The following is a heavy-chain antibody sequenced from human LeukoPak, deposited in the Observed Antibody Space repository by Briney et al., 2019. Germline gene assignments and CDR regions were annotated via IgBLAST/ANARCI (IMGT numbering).Heavy chain of an antibody. D-gene: IGHD3-10*02. Sequence: GRSLRLSCAASGFTFSSYWMHWVRQAPGKGLVWVSRINSDGSSTIYADSVKGRFTISRDNAKNSLYLQMNSLRAEDTAVYYCAELGITMIGGVWGKGTTVTISS. V-gene: IGHV3-74*01. J-gene: IGHJ6*04. CDR3: AELGITMIGGV. CDR1: GFTFSSYW. CDR2: INSDGSST.